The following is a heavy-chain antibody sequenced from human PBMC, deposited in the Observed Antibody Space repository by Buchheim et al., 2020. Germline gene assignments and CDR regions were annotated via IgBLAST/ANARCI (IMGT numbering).Heavy chain of an antibody. V-gene: IGHV4-59*01. CDR1: GGSISSYY. D-gene: IGHD3-3*01. Sequence: QVQLQESGPGLVKPSETLSLTCTVSGGSISSYYWSWIRQPPGKGLEWIGYIYYSGSTNYNPSLKSRVTISVDTSKNKFSMKLSSVTASDTAVYYCARASRRTTYYDFWSGYSPFDYWGQGTL. CDR2: IYYSGST. J-gene: IGHJ4*02. CDR3: ARASRRTTYYDFWSGYSPFDY.